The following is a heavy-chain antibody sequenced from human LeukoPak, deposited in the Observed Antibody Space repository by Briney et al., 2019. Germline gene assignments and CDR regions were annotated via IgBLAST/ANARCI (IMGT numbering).Heavy chain of an antibody. CDR3: AREAVSTAMVPNDY. J-gene: IGHJ4*02. CDR1: GGSISSGGYY. CDR2: IYHSGST. V-gene: IGHV4-30-2*01. D-gene: IGHD5-18*01. Sequence: KSSETLSLTCTVSGGSISSGGYYWSWIRQPPGKGLEWIGYIYHSGSTYYNPSLKSRVTISVDRSKNQFSLKLSSVTAADTAVYYCAREAVSTAMVPNDYWGRGTLVTVSS.